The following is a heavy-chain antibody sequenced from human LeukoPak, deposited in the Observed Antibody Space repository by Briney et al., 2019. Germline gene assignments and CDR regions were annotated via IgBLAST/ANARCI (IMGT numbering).Heavy chain of an antibody. CDR1: GGSFSGYY. J-gene: IGHJ5*02. Sequence: SETLSLTCAVYGGSFSGYYWSWIRQPPGEGLEWIGEINHSGSTNYNPSLKSRVTISVDTSKNQFSLKLSSVTAADTAVYYCARNNYYDSSGYYRSWFDPWGQGTLVTVSS. CDR3: ARNNYYDSSGYYRSWFDP. CDR2: INHSGST. D-gene: IGHD3-22*01. V-gene: IGHV4-34*01.